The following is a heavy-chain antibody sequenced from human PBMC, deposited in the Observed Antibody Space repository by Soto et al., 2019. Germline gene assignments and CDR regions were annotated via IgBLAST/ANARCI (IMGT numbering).Heavy chain of an antibody. D-gene: IGHD2-15*01. J-gene: IGHJ4*02. CDR1: GLTFSGLV. Sequence: EVQLVESGGGLVQPGGPLKFSGAASGLTFSGLVLHWVPQAPGKGRVWVAGLRRKANSYATEFAASVKGRFTISEDDSKNTAYLQMNSLKTEDTAVYYCTRHEGYCSGGSCKNFDYWGQGTLVTVSS. V-gene: IGHV3-73*01. CDR2: LRRKANSYAT. CDR3: TRHEGYCSGGSCKNFDY.